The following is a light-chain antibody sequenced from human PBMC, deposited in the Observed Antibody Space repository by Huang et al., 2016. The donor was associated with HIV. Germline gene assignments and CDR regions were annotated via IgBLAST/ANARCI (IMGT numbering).Light chain of an antibody. CDR1: QSVSSS. Sequence: EIVMTQSPATLSVSPGDRTTLSCRASQSVSSSLGWYQQKPGQAPRLLIYGASTRATGIPARFSGSGSGTEFTLTISSLQSEDFAVYYCQQYNNWPPLTFGGGTKVEIK. V-gene: IGKV3D-15*01. J-gene: IGKJ4*01. CDR2: GAS. CDR3: QQYNNWPPLT.